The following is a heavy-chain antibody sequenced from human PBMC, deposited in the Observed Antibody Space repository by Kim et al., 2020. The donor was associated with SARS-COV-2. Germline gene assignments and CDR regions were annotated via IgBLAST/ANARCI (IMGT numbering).Heavy chain of an antibody. D-gene: IGHD1-26*01. V-gene: IGHV3-30*01. CDR3: ARASGSTPPGY. J-gene: IGHJ4*02. Sequence: YYAGSVKGRFTISSDNSKNTLYLQMNSLRPEDTAGNYCARASGSTPPGYWGQGTLVTVSS.